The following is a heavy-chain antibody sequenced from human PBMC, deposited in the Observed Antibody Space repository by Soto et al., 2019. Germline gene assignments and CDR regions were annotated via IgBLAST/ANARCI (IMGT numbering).Heavy chain of an antibody. CDR3: ARGIAVAGAYWFDS. CDR1: GFTFSHYY. Sequence: GGSLRLSCAASGFTFSHYYMSWIRQAPGKGLEWVSYISNSGGTIYYADSVKGRFTISRDNTKNSLYLQLYSLRAEDTAMYYCARGIAVAGAYWFDSWGQGTLVTVSS. D-gene: IGHD6-19*01. CDR2: ISNSGGTI. J-gene: IGHJ5*01. V-gene: IGHV3-11*01.